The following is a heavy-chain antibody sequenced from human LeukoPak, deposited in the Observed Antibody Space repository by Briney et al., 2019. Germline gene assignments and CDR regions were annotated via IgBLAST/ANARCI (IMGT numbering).Heavy chain of an antibody. V-gene: IGHV1-69*13. J-gene: IGHJ3*02. D-gene: IGHD5-24*01. CDR1: GGTFSSYA. Sequence: ASVKVSCKASGGTFSSYAISWVRQAPGQGLEWMGGIIPIFGTANYAQKFQGRVTITADESTCTAYMELSSLRSDDTAVYYCARLKRWLQPGGQFDTYDIWGQGTMVTVSS. CDR2: IIPIFGTA. CDR3: ARLKRWLQPGGQFDTYDI.